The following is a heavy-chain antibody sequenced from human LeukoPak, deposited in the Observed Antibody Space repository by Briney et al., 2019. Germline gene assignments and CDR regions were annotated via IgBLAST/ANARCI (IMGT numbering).Heavy chain of an antibody. Sequence: GGSLRLPCAASGFTFSSYSMNWVRQAPGKGLEWVSSISSRSSYIYYADSVKGRFTISRDNAKNSLYLQMNSLRAEDTAVYYCAKGYSGWSTDYWGQGTLVTVSS. J-gene: IGHJ4*02. CDR3: AKGYSGWSTDY. V-gene: IGHV3-21*01. CDR1: GFTFSSYS. D-gene: IGHD6-19*01. CDR2: ISSRSSYI.